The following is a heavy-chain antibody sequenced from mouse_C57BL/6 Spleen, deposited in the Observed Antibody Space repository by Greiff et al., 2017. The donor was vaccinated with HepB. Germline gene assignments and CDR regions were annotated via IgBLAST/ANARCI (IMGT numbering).Heavy chain of an antibody. J-gene: IGHJ3*01. CDR2: IDPSDSET. CDR3: ARNDHYGSSPAWFAY. Sequence: QVQLKQSGAELVRPGSSVKLSCKASGYTFTSYWMHWVKQRPIQGLEWIGNIDPSDSETHYNQKFKDKATLTVDKSSSTADMQLSSLTSEDSAVYYCARNDHYGSSPAWFAYWGQGTLVTVSA. D-gene: IGHD1-1*01. V-gene: IGHV1-52*01. CDR1: GYTFTSYW.